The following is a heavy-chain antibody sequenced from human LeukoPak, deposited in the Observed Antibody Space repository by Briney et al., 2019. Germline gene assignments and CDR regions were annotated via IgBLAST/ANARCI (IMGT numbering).Heavy chain of an antibody. D-gene: IGHD3-16*02. CDR3: AKRHLIADRGLDY. J-gene: IGHJ4*02. CDR2: ISRSGGST. CDR1: GFTFSIYA. Sequence: GGSLRLAWAPAGFTFSIYAIRSLRQPPEKWLEWVSVISRSGGSTYYADSVKGRFTISRDNSKNTLYLQMNSLRAEDTALYYCAKRHLIADRGLDYWGQGTLVTVSS. V-gene: IGHV3-23*01.